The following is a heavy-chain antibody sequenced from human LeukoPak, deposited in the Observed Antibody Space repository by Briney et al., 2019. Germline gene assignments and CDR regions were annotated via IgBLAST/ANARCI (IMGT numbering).Heavy chain of an antibody. CDR2: TFYSGIT. J-gene: IGHJ4*02. D-gene: IGHD1-26*01. Sequence: SETLSLTRTVSVGSMSNIYYWGWIRPPPGKGLEGIGNTFYSGITYYNPSLRSRVAIALDTSKRQFSLKLTSVTGADTAVYYCARQSFAPFQVGPETPIESWGQGTLVTVSS. V-gene: IGHV4-39*01. CDR3: ARQSFAPFQVGPETPIES. CDR1: VGSMSNIYY.